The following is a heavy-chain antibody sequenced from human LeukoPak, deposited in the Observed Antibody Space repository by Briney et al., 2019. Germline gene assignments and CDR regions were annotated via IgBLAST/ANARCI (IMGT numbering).Heavy chain of an antibody. Sequence: SETLSLTCTVSGGSISSYYWSWIRQPAGKGLEWIGRIYTSGSTNYNPSLKSRVTMSVDTSKNQFSLKLSSVTAADTAVYYCARGHAVNYYGSGSYDGMDAWGQGTTVTVSS. V-gene: IGHV4-4*07. CDR1: GGSISSYY. D-gene: IGHD3-10*01. CDR3: ARGHAVNYYGSGSYDGMDA. J-gene: IGHJ6*02. CDR2: IYTSGST.